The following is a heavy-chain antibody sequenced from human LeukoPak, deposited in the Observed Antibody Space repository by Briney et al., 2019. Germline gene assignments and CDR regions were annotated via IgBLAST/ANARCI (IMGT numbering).Heavy chain of an antibody. CDR3: ARDRPGGGSYYGLDY. D-gene: IGHD1-26*01. CDR2: IHSGGST. Sequence: GGSLRLSCAASGFTVSSNYMTWVRQAPGKGLEWVSVIHSGGSTYYADSVKGRFTISRDNSKNTLYLQMNSLRAEDTAVYYCARDRPGGGSYYGLDYWGQGTLVTVSS. V-gene: IGHV3-53*01. J-gene: IGHJ4*02. CDR1: GFTVSSNY.